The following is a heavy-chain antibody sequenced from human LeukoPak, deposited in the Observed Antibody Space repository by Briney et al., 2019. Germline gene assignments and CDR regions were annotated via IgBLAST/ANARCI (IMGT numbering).Heavy chain of an antibody. CDR2: MNVKTGAT. J-gene: IGHJ4*02. V-gene: IGHV1-2*02. CDR3: ARQSGTYWGLDY. CDR1: GYTFTDYY. D-gene: IGHD1-26*01. Sequence: GASVKVSCKASGYTFTDYYIHWVRQAPGHGLEWLGWMNVKTGATSSAQRFPGRFTMTRDTSTGTASMEFSSLTSDDTAVYYCARQSGTYWGLDYWGQGTLVTVSS.